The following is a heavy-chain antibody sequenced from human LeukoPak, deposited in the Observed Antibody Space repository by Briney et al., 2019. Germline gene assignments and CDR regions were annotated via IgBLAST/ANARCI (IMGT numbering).Heavy chain of an antibody. CDR3: ARPPALYYYGSGSPDDAFDI. CDR2: IYPGDSDT. D-gene: IGHD3-10*01. J-gene: IGHJ3*02. V-gene: IGHV5-51*01. Sequence: GESLKFSCKGSGYSFTSYWIGWGRQMPGKGLEWRGIIYPGDSDTRYSPSFQGQVTISADKSISTAYLQWSSLKASDTAMYYCARPPALYYYGSGSPDDAFDIWGQGTMVTVSS. CDR1: GYSFTSYW.